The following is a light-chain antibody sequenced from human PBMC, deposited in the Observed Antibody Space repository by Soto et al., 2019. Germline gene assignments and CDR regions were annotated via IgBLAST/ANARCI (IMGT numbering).Light chain of an antibody. CDR2: DAS. V-gene: IGKV3-11*01. CDR1: QSVTTF. J-gene: IGKJ5*01. CDR3: QQRSNWPPSIT. Sequence: EIVLTQSPATLSLSPGERATLSCWASQSVTTFLAWYQQKPGQAPRLLIYDASDRAPGIPARFSGSGSATDFTLTINNLEPEDFAVYYCQQRSNWPPSITFGQGTRLEIK.